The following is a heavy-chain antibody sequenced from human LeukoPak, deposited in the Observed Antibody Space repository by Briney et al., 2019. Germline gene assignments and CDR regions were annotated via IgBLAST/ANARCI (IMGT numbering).Heavy chain of an antibody. CDR2: VHISGTT. V-gene: IGHV4-4*07. CDR3: ARDPVDTYHVWYFYL. J-gene: IGHJ2*01. Sequence: TSETLSLTCTVAGEYISSNYWSWLRQSAENGLEWIGRVHISGTTHYNPSLQGRVTMSVDTSKNQFSLNLNSVTAADTAVYYCARDPVDTYHVWYFYLWGRGTVVTVSS. D-gene: IGHD3-16*01. CDR1: GEYISSNY.